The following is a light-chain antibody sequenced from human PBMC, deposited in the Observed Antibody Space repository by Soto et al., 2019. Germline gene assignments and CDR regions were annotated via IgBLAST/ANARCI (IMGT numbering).Light chain of an antibody. CDR3: MQALQTPPT. J-gene: IGKJ2*01. CDR2: LGS. V-gene: IGKV2-28*01. Sequence: DIVMTQSPLSLPVTPGEPASISCRSSQSLLHSNGYNYLDWYLQKPGQSPQLLIYLGSNRASGVPDRFSGTVSGTDFTLKISRVEAEDVGVYYSMQALQTPPTFGQGTKLEIK. CDR1: QSLLHSNGYNY.